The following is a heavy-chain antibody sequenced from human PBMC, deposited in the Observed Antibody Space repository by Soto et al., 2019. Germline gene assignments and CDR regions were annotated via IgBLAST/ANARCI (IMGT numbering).Heavy chain of an antibody. J-gene: IGHJ5*02. CDR3: ARVPFVGYFDWLDP. V-gene: IGHV4-39*07. D-gene: IGHD3-9*01. CDR2: IYYSGST. Sequence: ETLCRTCPVPGGSISSSSYYWGWIRQPPGKGLEWIGSIYYSGSTYYNPSLRGRVHMSIDTSMNQFYLRLTSVTAADTAVYYCARVPFVGYFDWLDPWGHGTLVTVYS. CDR1: GGSISSSSYY.